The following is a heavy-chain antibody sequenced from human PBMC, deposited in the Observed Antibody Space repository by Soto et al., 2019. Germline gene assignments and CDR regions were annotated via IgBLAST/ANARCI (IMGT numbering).Heavy chain of an antibody. CDR3: ARVGYSSGWSDAFDI. D-gene: IGHD6-19*01. Sequence: QVQLVESGGGVVQPGRSLRLSCAASGFTISSYAMHWVRQAPGKGLEWVAVISYDGSNKYYADSVKGRFTISRDNSKNTLYLQMNSLRAEDTAVYYCARVGYSSGWSDAFDIWGQGTMVTVSS. V-gene: IGHV3-30-3*01. CDR1: GFTISSYA. CDR2: ISYDGSNK. J-gene: IGHJ3*02.